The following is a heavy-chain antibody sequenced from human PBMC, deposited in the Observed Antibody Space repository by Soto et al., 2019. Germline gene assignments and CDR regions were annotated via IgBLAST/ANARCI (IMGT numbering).Heavy chain of an antibody. V-gene: IGHV3-23*01. J-gene: IGHJ5*02. CDR3: ASRGIVVVMAATWFDP. Sequence: EVQLLESGGGLVQPGGSLRLSCAASGFTFSKYPMSWVHQAPGKGLEWVSAISGSGGSTYYADSVKGRFTISRDNSKNTLYLQMNSLRAEDTAVYYCASRGIVVVMAATWFDPWGQGTLVTVSS. CDR2: ISGSGGST. CDR1: GFTFSKYP. D-gene: IGHD2-21*01.